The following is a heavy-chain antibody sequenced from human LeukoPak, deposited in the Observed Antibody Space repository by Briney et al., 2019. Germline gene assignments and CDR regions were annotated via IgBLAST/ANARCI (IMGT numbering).Heavy chain of an antibody. Sequence: GGSLRLSCAASGFTFSSYGMHWVRQAPGKGLEWVAVSLYDGSHNYYAASVKGRFTISRDNSKNSLYLQMSSLRAEDTAVYYCARGETFDIWGQGTMVSVSA. J-gene: IGHJ3*02. D-gene: IGHD1-26*01. CDR2: SLYDGSHN. CDR3: ARGETFDI. CDR1: GFTFSSYG. V-gene: IGHV3-30*19.